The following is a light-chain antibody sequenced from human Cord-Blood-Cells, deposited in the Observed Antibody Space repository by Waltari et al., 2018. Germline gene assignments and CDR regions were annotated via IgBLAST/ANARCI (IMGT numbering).Light chain of an antibody. CDR1: QIIRSY. CDR3: QQSYSTPFT. CDR2: AAA. Sequence: DFQMTKSPSSLSASVGGRATIPFRASQIIRSYLNWYQQKPGNAPKLLIYAAARLESGVPSRFSGSGSGTDFTLTISSLQPEDFATYYCQQSYSTPFTFGPGTKVDIK. V-gene: IGKV1-39*01. J-gene: IGKJ3*01.